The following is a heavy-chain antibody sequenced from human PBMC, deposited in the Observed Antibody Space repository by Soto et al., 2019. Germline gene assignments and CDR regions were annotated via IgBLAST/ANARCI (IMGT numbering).Heavy chain of an antibody. D-gene: IGHD2-21*01. CDR1: GGSISSGGYY. CDR3: ASNVYCGGDCLDS. V-gene: IGHV4-31*03. J-gene: IGHJ4*02. Sequence: SETLSLTCTVSGGSISSGGYYWSWIRQHPGKGLEWIGYIYYSGSTYYNPSLKSRVTISVDTSKNQFSLKLSSVTAADTAVYYCASNVYCGGDCLDSWGQGTLVTVSS. CDR2: IYYSGST.